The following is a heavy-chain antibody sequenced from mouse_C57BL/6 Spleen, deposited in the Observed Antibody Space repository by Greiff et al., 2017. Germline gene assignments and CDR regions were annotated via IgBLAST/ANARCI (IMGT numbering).Heavy chain of an antibody. J-gene: IGHJ3*01. Sequence: QVQLQQSGAELVKPGASVKLSCKASGYTFTSYWMHWVKQRPGQGLEWIGMIHPNSGSTNYNEKFKSKATLTVDKSSSTAYMQLSSLTSEDSAVFDCAREGGKCNVMRGEFAYWGQGTMVTVSA. CDR1: GYTFTSYW. V-gene: IGHV1-64*01. CDR2: IHPNSGST. CDR3: AREGGKCNVMRGEFAY.